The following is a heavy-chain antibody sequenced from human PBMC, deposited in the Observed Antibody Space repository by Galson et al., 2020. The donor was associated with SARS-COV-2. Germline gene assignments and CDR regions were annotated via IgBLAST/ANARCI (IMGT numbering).Heavy chain of an antibody. J-gene: IGHJ6*02. Sequence: ASVKVSCKASGYSFTSYGINWVRQAPGQGLEWMGWISTYNGNTKYARKFQGRVTMTTDTSTSIADMELRSLRSDDTAMYYCARNIEAAGGMDVWCQGTTVTVSS. CDR1: GYSFTSYG. V-gene: IGHV1-18*04. CDR2: ISTYNGNT. CDR3: ARNIEAAGGMDV. D-gene: IGHD6-13*01.